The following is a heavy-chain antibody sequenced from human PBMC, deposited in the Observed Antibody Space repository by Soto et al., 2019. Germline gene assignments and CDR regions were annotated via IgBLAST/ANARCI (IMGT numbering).Heavy chain of an antibody. CDR2: ISAYNGNT. CDR1: GYTFISYG. D-gene: IGHD6-13*01. J-gene: IGHJ5*02. V-gene: IGHV1-18*04. CDR3: AQGESSRWSNWFDP. Sequence: QVQLVQSGAEVKKPGASVKVSCKASGYTFISYGFSWVRQAPGQGPECMGWISAYNGNTNYAQKLQGRVTLTTDTSTSTAYMELRSLGSDDTAVYYCAQGESSRWSNWFDPWGQGTLVTVSS.